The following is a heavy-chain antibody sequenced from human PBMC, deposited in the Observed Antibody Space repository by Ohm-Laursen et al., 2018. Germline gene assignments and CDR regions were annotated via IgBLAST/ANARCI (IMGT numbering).Heavy chain of an antibody. J-gene: IGHJ2*01. Sequence: SLRLSCTASGFTFSDYGGSWVRPAPGKGVGGGGVLSYDGRQTYYADSVKGRFTISRDNPKSTLYLQMNSLRTEETAVYYCAKDRGSDWYFDVWGRGTLVTVSS. CDR3: AKDRGSDWYFDV. CDR1: GFTFSDYG. CDR2: LSYDGRQT. V-gene: IGHV3-30*18. D-gene: IGHD3-10*01.